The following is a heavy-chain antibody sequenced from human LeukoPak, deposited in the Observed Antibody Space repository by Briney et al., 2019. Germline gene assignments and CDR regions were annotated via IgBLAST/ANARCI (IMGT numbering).Heavy chain of an antibody. Sequence: GGSLRLSCAASGFTFSDFGMHWVRQAPGKWLESVALIWYNETNKYYADSVKGRFIISRDSSKNTLYLQMNSLRADDTAVYYCARDSSYSYHSSYYYLRYFDYWGHGTLVTVSS. D-gene: IGHD3-22*01. CDR3: ARDSSYSYHSSYYYLRYFDY. V-gene: IGHV3-33*01. CDR1: GFTFSDFG. CDR2: IWYNETNK. J-gene: IGHJ4*01.